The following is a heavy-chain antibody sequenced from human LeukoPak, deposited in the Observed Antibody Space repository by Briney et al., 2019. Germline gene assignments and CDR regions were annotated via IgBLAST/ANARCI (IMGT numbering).Heavy chain of an antibody. V-gene: IGHV3-15*01. D-gene: IGHD4-17*01. Sequence: GGSLRLSCVASGFTFSNAWMIWVRQAPEKGLEWGGRFKSKTDGGKTDYAAPVKGRFTISRDDSKNTLYLQMNSLKTEDTAVYYCTTDLRGDYAPFLDYWGQGTLVTVSS. J-gene: IGHJ4*02. CDR3: TTDLRGDYAPFLDY. CDR1: GFTFSNAW. CDR2: FKSKTDGGKT.